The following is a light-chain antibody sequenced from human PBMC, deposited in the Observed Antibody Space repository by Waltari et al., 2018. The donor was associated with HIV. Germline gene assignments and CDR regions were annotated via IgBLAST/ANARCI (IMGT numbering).Light chain of an antibody. V-gene: IGKV1-39*01. CDR2: AAS. Sequence: DIQMTQSPSSLSASVGDRVTITCRASQSISSYLNWYQQKPGKAPKLLIYAASSLQSGVPSRFSGSGSGTEFTLTISSLQPEDFATYYCQQYKGFTDYTFGQGTKLEI. CDR3: QQYKGFTDYT. CDR1: QSISSY. J-gene: IGKJ2*01.